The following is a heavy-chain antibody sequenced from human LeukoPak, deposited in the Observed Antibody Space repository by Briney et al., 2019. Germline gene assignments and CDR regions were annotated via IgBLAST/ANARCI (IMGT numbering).Heavy chain of an antibody. CDR2: ISSSGTTI. CDR3: ARGRIRFLEWLLYHFDY. Sequence: GGSLRLSCAASGFTFSDYYMSWIRQAPGKGLEWVSSISSSGTTIYYADSVKGRFTISRDNAKNSLYLQMNSLRAEDTAVYYCARGRIRFLEWLLYHFDYWGQGTLVTVSS. V-gene: IGHV3-11*01. CDR1: GFTFSDYY. J-gene: IGHJ4*02. D-gene: IGHD3-3*01.